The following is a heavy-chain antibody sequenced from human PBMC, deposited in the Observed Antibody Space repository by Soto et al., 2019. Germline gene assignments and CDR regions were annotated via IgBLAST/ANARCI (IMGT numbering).Heavy chain of an antibody. Sequence: QVQLLQSGAEVKKPGASVKVSCKASGYTFTNYGITWVRQAPGQGLEWMGWISAYNGDTHYTQRLQGRVTMTTDTSTSTAYMELRGLRSDDTAVYYCARGRQLVGYFYYCMDVWGKGTTVTVSS. V-gene: IGHV1-18*01. J-gene: IGHJ6*03. CDR3: ARGRQLVGYFYYCMDV. CDR1: GYTFTNYG. D-gene: IGHD6-6*01. CDR2: ISAYNGDT.